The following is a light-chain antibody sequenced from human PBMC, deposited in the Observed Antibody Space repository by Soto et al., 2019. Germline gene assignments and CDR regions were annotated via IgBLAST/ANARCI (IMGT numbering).Light chain of an antibody. CDR2: DVS. CDR1: SSDVGGYNY. J-gene: IGLJ2*01. CDR3: CSYSGSYTLV. V-gene: IGLV2-11*01. Sequence: QSALTQPRSVSGSPGQSVTISCTGTSSDVGGYNYVSWYQQHPGKAPKLMIYDVSKRPSGVPDRFSGSKSGNTASLTISGLQAEYEADYYCCSYSGSYTLVLGGGTKLTVL.